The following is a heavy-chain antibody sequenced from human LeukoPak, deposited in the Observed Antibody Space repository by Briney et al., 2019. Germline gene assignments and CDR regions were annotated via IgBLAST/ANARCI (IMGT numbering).Heavy chain of an antibody. CDR1: GGSISSGMYY. D-gene: IGHD6-13*01. CDR3: AVSIAAAGSFAGDYYYYYGMDV. V-gene: IGHV4-61*02. CDR2: IYTSVST. Sequence: KASETLSLTCTVSGGSISSGMYYWSWIRQPAGKGLEWLGRIYTSVSTTYNPSLKSRVTISVDTSKNQFSMKLSSLTAADTAVYYCAVSIAAAGSFAGDYYYYYGMDVWGQGTTVTASS. J-gene: IGHJ6*02.